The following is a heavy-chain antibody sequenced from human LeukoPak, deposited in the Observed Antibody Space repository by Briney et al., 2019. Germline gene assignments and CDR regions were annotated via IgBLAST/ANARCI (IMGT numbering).Heavy chain of an antibody. D-gene: IGHD3-10*01. CDR1: GYTFTSYD. Sequence: GASVKVSCKASGYTFTSYDINWVRQATGQGLEWMGWINPNSGGTNYAQKLQGRVTMTTDTSTSTAYMELRSLRSDDTAVYYCARDLRPPYGPISEHHYYYMDVWGKGTTVTVSS. V-gene: IGHV1-18*01. J-gene: IGHJ6*03. CDR3: ARDLRPPYGPISEHHYYYMDV. CDR2: INPNSGGT.